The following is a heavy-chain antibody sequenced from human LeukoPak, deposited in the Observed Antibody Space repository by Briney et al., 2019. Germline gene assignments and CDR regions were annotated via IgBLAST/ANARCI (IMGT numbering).Heavy chain of an antibody. CDR1: GYTFINRG. V-gene: IGHV1-18*01. J-gene: IGHJ6*02. D-gene: IGHD2-15*01. CDR2: ISGYKGNT. CDR3: ARRGGSGLVGYYYYYGMDV. Sequence: ASVKVSCKASGYTFINRGVSWVRQAPGQGLEWMGWISGYKGNTNYAQKLQGRVTMTTDTSTSTAYMELRSLRSDDTAVYYCARRGGSGLVGYYYYYGMDVWGQGTTVTVSS.